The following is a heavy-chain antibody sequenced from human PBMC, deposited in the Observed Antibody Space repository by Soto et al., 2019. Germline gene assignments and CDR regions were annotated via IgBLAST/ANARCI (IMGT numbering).Heavy chain of an antibody. Sequence: PVGSLRLSCAASGFTFTTYDMSWVRQAPGKGLEWVSVISGSGGTTYYADSVKGRFTISRDNARNSLSLQMNSLRAEDTAVYYCLNGDYYVGPGTLVTVSS. D-gene: IGHD3-16*01. CDR3: LNGDYY. CDR1: GFTFTTYD. V-gene: IGHV3-23*01. J-gene: IGHJ4*02. CDR2: ISGSGGTT.